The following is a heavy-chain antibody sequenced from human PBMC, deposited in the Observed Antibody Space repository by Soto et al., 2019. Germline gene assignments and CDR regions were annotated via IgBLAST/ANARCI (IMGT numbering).Heavy chain of an antibody. CDR1: GGSISSRTFW. CDR2: MYYSGSS. J-gene: IGHJ4*02. Sequence: QLQLQESGPGLVKPSETLSLTCSVSGGSISSRTFWWAWIRQPPGKGLEWIGDMYYSGSSYSSPSLKSRVTPSVDTSKTQLSLKLNSVTAADTAVYYCARHPRDDYNYGGSGIFDYWGQGTLVTVSS. CDR3: ARHPRDDYNYGGSGIFDY. D-gene: IGHD4-4*01. V-gene: IGHV4-39*01.